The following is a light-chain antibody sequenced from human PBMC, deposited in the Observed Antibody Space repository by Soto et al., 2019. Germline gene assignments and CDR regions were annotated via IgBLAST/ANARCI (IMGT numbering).Light chain of an antibody. J-gene: IGLJ2*01. CDR2: GVT. Sequence: QSVLTQPASVSGSPGQSITISCTVTSSDVGGYNYVSWYQQHPGKAPKLMIYGVTNRPSGVSNRFSGSKSGNTASLTISGLQAEDEADYYCSSYTSSTTLSVVFGGGTKLTVL. V-gene: IGLV2-14*01. CDR3: SSYTSSTTLSVV. CDR1: SSDVGGYNY.